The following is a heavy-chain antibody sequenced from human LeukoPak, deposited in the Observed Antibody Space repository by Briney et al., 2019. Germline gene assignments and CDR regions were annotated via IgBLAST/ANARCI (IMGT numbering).Heavy chain of an antibody. CDR2: FDPEDGET. D-gene: IGHD5-24*01. V-gene: IGHV1-24*01. CDR3: ARGKEMATIAYFGY. CDR1: GYTLTELS. Sequence: ASVKVSCKVSGYTLTELSMHWVRQAPGKGLEWMGGFDPEDGETIYARKFQGRVTMTEGTSTDTAYMELSSLRSEDTAVYYCARGKEMATIAYFGYWGQGTLVTVSS. J-gene: IGHJ4*02.